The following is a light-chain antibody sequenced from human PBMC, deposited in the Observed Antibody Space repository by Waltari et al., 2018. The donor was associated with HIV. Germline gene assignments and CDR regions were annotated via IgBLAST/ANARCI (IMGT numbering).Light chain of an antibody. J-gene: IGKJ1*01. CDR2: VAS. V-gene: IGKV1-39*01. CDR1: QTISNY. Sequence: DIQMTQSPSSLSASVGDRVTITCRASQTISNYLNWYQQKPGKAPEVLIYVASSLQSGVPSRFSGSGSGTDFTLTISSLQPEDFATYYCQQSYSNPRTFGQGTRVEIK. CDR3: QQSYSNPRT.